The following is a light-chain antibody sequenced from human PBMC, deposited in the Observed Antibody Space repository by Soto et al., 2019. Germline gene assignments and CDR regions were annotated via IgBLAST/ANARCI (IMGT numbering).Light chain of an antibody. CDR1: QSINSW. CDR3: QQYNSHSLT. CDR2: KAS. V-gene: IGKV1-5*03. J-gene: IGKJ1*01. Sequence: DIQMTQSPSTLSASVGDRVTITCWASQSINSWLAWYQQRPGKAPKLLIYKASSLEDGDPSRFSGSGSGTEFILTINSLQPGDFATYYCQQYNSHSLTFGRGTKVEIK.